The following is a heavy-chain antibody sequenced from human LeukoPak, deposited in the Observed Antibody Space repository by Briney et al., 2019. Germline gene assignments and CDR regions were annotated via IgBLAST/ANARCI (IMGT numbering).Heavy chain of an antibody. CDR3: ARHFLWFGEFYYFDY. V-gene: IGHV4-39*01. J-gene: IGHJ4*02. CDR2: IYYSGST. Sequence: SETLSLTCTVSGGSISSSSYYWGWIRQPPGKGLEWIGSIYYSGSTYYNPSLKSRVTISVDTSKNQFSLKLSSVTAADTAVYYCARHFLWFGEFYYFDYWGQGTQVTVSS. CDR1: GGSISSSSYY. D-gene: IGHD3-10*01.